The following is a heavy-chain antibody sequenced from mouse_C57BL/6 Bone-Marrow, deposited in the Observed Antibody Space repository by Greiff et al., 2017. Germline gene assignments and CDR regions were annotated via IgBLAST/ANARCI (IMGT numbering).Heavy chain of an antibody. CDR2: IYPRDGST. CDR1: GYTFTSYD. Sequence: VQRVESGPELMKPGASVKLSCKASGYTFTSYDINWVKQRPGQGLAWIGWIYPRDGSTKYNEKFKGKATLTVDTSSSPAYMELHSLTSEDSAVYFCARLEFDGSSGDWYFDVWGTGTTVTVSS. D-gene: IGHD1-1*01. V-gene: IGHV1-85*01. J-gene: IGHJ1*03. CDR3: ARLEFDGSSGDWYFDV.